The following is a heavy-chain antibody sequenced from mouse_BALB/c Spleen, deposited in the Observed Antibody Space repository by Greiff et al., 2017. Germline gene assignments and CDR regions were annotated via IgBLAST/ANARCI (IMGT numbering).Heavy chain of an antibody. Sequence: EVKLLESGPGLVKPSQSLSLTCTVTGYSITSDYAWNWIRQFPGNKLEWMGYISYSGSTSYNPSLKSRISITRDTSKNQFFLQLNSVTTEDTATYYCARVYDAYHGGFAYWGQGTLVTVSA. V-gene: IGHV3-2*02. J-gene: IGHJ3*01. D-gene: IGHD2-3*01. CDR3: ARVYDAYHGGFAY. CDR2: ISYSGST. CDR1: GYSITSDYA.